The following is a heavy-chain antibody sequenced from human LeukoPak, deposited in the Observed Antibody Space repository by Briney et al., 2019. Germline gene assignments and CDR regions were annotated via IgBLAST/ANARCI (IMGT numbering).Heavy chain of an antibody. V-gene: IGHV3-23*01. CDR1: GFTFCNLV. CDR2: IGLSGSST. D-gene: IGHD2-21*01. CDR3: AKEFVPGNFHY. Sequence: GGSLRLSCAASGFTFCNLVMSWVRQAPGKGLEWVSTIGLSGSSTYYAGSVKGRFTISRDNSKNTLYLQMNSLRAEDTAIYYCAKEFVPGNFHYWGQGTLVTVSS. J-gene: IGHJ4*02.